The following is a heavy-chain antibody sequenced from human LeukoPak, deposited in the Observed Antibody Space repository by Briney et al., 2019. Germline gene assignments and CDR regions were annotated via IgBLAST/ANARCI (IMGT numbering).Heavy chain of an antibody. Sequence: PSETLSLTCTVSGGSISSYSWSWIRQPPGKGLEWIGSIYYSGSTYYNPSLKSRVTISVDTSKNQFSLKLSSVTAADTAVYYCARDGYLAALGYWGQGTLVTVSS. CDR3: ARDGYLAALGY. J-gene: IGHJ4*02. CDR2: IYYSGST. CDR1: GGSISSYS. V-gene: IGHV4-59*12. D-gene: IGHD6-6*01.